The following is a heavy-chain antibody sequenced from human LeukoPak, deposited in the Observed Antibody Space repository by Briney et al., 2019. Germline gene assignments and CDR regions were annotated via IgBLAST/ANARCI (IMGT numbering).Heavy chain of an antibody. CDR3: ARIGASLYDSSGYMMKNAFDI. J-gene: IGHJ3*02. CDR1: GFTFSSYW. CDR2: IKQDGSEK. V-gene: IGHV3-7*01. Sequence: GGSLRLSCAASGFTFSSYWMSWVRQAPGKGLEWVANIKQDGSEKYYVDSVKGRFTISRDNAKNSLYLQMNSLRAEDTAVYYCARIGASLYDSSGYMMKNAFDIWGQGTMVTVPS. D-gene: IGHD3-22*01.